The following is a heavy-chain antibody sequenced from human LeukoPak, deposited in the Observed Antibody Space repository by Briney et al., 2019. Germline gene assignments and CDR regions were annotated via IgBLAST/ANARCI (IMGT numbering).Heavy chain of an antibody. Sequence: MXXVRQAPGKGVEYVSSISSEGKTTYYADSVKGRFTISRDNSKNTLYLQMSSLRPEDTAVYYCVKDRWVDHWGQGTLVTVSS. CDR3: VKDRWVDH. V-gene: IGHV3-64D*06. D-gene: IGHD6-13*01. J-gene: IGHJ4*02. CDR2: ISSEGKTT.